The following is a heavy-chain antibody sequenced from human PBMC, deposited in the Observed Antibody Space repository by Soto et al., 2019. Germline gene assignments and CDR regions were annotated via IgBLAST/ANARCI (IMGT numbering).Heavy chain of an antibody. CDR2: IIPILGIA. CDR3: ARDLTGPVDY. V-gene: IGHV1-69*08. CDR1: GGTFSSYT. J-gene: IGHJ4*02. Sequence: QVQLVQSGAEVKKPGSSVKVSCKASGGTFSSYTISWVRQAPGQGLEWMGRIIPILGIANYAQKFQGRVTITAGKSTSTAYMELSILRSEDTAVYYCARDLTGPVDYWGQGTLVIVSS.